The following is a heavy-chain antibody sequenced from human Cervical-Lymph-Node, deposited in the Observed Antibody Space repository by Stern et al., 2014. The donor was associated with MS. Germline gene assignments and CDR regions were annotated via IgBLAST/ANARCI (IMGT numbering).Heavy chain of an antibody. CDR3: ARDRGSYSDY. CDR2: ISPKTGSA. J-gene: IGHJ4*02. CDR1: GYTFTAYY. V-gene: IGHV1-2*02. Sequence: QLVQSGAEVERPGASVKVSCKTSGYTFTAYYLHWVRQAPGQGLEWMGWISPKTGSATYAQKFQGRVTMTRDTSINTGYMELSSLRSDDTAVYYCARDRGSYSDYWGQGTLVAVSS. D-gene: IGHD1-26*01.